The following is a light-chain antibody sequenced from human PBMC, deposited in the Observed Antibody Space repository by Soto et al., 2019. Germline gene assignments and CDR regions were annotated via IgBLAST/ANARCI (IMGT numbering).Light chain of an antibody. CDR2: GAS. CDR3: QQYNNWPYT. CDR1: QSVTSSN. V-gene: IGKV3-20*01. Sequence: EIVLTQSPGTLSLSPGERATLSCRASQSVTSSNLAWYQQKPGQAPRLLIYGASIRATGIPDRFSGSGSGTDFTLTISSLQSEDFAVYYCQQYNNWPYTFGQGTRVEIK. J-gene: IGKJ2*01.